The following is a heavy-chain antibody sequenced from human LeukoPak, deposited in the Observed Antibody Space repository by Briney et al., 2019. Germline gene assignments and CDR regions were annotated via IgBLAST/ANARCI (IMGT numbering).Heavy chain of an antibody. J-gene: IGHJ5*02. D-gene: IGHD3-10*01. V-gene: IGHV4-39*01. CDR3: ARHFNELLWFGESNNWFDP. Sequence: PSETLSLTCTVSGGSISSSSYYWGWIRQPPGKGLEWIGSIYYSGSTYYNPSLKSRVTISVDTSKNQFSLKLSSVTAADTAVYYCARHFNELLWFGESNNWFDPWGQGTLVTVSS. CDR2: IYYSGST. CDR1: GGSISSSSYY.